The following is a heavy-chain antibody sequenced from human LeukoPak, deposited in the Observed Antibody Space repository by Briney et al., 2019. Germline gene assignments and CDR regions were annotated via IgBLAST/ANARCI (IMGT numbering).Heavy chain of an antibody. D-gene: IGHD3-9*01. CDR1: GYTFSSYG. CDR3: ARDLKFILSDFRATDFDWLLSAGGSVHPFDY. V-gene: IGHV1-18*01. CDR2: ISAYNGNT. Sequence: GASVKVSCKASGYTFSSYGISWVRQAPGQGLEWMGWISAYNGNTNYAQKLQGRVTLTTDTSTSTAYMELRSLRSDDTAVYYCARDLKFILSDFRATDFDWLLSAGGSVHPFDYWGQGTLVTVSS. J-gene: IGHJ4*02.